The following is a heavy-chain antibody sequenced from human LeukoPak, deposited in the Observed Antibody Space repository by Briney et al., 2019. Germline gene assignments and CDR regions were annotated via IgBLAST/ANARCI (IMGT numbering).Heavy chain of an antibody. V-gene: IGHV1-69*05. CDR3: ARARLYYYDSSGYHPLGAFDI. Sequence: GSSVKVSCKASGGTFSSYAISWVRQAPGQGLEWMGGIIPIFGTANYAQKFQGRVTITTDESTSTAYMELSSLRSEDTAVYYCARARLYYYDSSGYHPLGAFDIWAKGQWSPSLQ. CDR1: GGTFSSYA. D-gene: IGHD3-22*01. J-gene: IGHJ3*02. CDR2: IIPIFGTA.